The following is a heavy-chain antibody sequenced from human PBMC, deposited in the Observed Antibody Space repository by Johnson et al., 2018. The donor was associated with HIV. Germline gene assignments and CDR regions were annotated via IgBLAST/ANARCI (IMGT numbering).Heavy chain of an antibody. V-gene: IGHV3-11*04. D-gene: IGHD1-26*01. Sequence: VQLMESGGGLVKPGGSLRLSCAASGFTFSDYYMSWIRQAPGKGLEWVSYISSSGSTIYYADSVKGRFTISRDNAKNSLYLQMNSPRAEDTAEYYCTTMGGQWEQLGDAFDIWGQGTMVTVSS. CDR3: TTMGGQWEQLGDAFDI. CDR2: ISSSGSTI. CDR1: GFTFSDYY. J-gene: IGHJ3*02.